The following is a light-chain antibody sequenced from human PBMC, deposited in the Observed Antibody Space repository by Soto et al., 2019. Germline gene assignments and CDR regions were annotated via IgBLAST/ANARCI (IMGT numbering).Light chain of an antibody. CDR1: QDISNY. CDR3: QQYSHLIT. Sequence: DIQMTQSPSSLSASVGDRVTITCQASQDISNYLNWYQQKLGKAPKLLIYDASNLETGVPSRFSGSGSGTDFTFTISNLQPEDIATYYCQQYSHLITFGQGTRLEIK. CDR2: DAS. V-gene: IGKV1-33*01. J-gene: IGKJ5*01.